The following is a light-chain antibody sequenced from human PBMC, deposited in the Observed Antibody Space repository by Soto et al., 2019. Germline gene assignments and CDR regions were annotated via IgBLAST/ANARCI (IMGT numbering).Light chain of an antibody. V-gene: IGKV4-1*01. Sequence: DIVMIQSPDPLAVSLGERATINCKSSQSVLSSSNNKNYLAWYQQKPGQPPKVLIYWASTRESGVPDRFSGSGSGTDFTLTISSLQAEDVAVYYCQQYYSSPWTFGQGTKVEIK. CDR1: QSVLSSSNNKNY. J-gene: IGKJ1*01. CDR3: QQYYSSPWT. CDR2: WAS.